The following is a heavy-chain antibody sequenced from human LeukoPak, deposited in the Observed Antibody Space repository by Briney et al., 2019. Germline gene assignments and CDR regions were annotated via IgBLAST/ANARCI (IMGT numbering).Heavy chain of an antibody. CDR3: ANEIRPNDY. CDR1: GFTFSSHT. CDR2: ISISGDTT. J-gene: IGHJ4*02. V-gene: IGHV3-23*01. D-gene: IGHD4-17*01. Sequence: GGSLRLSCGASGFTFSSHTMTWVRQAPGKGLEWVSAISISGDTTYYADAVKGRFTISRDNSKNTVYLQMNSLRAEDTAVYYCANEIRPNDYWGQGTLVTVSS.